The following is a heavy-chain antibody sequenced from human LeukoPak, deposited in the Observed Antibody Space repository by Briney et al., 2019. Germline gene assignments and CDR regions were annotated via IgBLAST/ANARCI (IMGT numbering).Heavy chain of an antibody. J-gene: IGHJ4*02. V-gene: IGHV4-4*09. Sequence: KSSETLSLICTTSGLPISRFFWNWVRQPPGKGLEWIGNIYDGVPTFFNPSLKSRVTISVDTSKGQFSLQLASVTAADTAVYYCVQTTGWPGFDYWRQGILVTVSS. CDR3: VQTTGWPGFDY. CDR2: IYDGVPT. D-gene: IGHD6-19*01. CDR1: GLPISRFF.